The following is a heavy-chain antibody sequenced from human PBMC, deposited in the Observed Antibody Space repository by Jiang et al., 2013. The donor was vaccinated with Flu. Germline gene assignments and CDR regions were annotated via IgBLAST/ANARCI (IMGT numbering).Heavy chain of an antibody. CDR1: GHSINSGDYY. V-gene: IGHV4-38-2*02. CDR3: ARASGSSWGGGEYFQH. J-gene: IGHJ1*01. D-gene: IGHD6-13*01. Sequence: LLKPSETLSLTCTVSGHSINSGDYYWGWIRQPPGKGLEWIGSIYHGGNTYYSPSLNSRVTISVDTSKNQFSLKLSSVTAADTAVYYCARASGSSWGGGEYFQHWGQGTLVTVSS. CDR2: IYHGGNT.